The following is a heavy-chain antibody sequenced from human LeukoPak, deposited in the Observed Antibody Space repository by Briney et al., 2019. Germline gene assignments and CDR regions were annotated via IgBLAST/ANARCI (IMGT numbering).Heavy chain of an antibody. V-gene: IGHV4-4*07. CDR2: IYTSGST. D-gene: IGHD3-9*01. Sequence: SETLSLTCTVSGGSISSYYWSWIRQPAGKGLEWIGRIYTSGSTNYNPSLKSRVTMSIDTSKNQFSLKLSSVTAADTAVYYCAREPYYDILTVYPFDYWGQGTLVTVSS. J-gene: IGHJ4*02. CDR3: AREPYYDILTVYPFDY. CDR1: GGSISSYY.